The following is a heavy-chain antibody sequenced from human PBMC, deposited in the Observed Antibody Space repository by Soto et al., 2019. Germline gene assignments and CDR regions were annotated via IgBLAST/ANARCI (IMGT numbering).Heavy chain of an antibody. V-gene: IGHV3-33*05. D-gene: IGHD3-10*01. J-gene: IGHJ6*03. CDR3: AREDGWFGELLYYYYMDV. Sequence: GGSLRLSCAASEFNFGAFGMHWVRQAPGKGLEWVAVISYDGNNIYYVDSVKGRFTISRDNSKNSLYLQMNSLRAEDTAVYYCAREDGWFGELLYYYYMDVWGKGTTVTVS. CDR1: EFNFGAFG. CDR2: ISYDGNNI.